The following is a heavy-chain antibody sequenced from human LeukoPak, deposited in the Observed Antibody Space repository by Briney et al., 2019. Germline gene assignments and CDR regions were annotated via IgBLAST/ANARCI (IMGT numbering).Heavy chain of an antibody. V-gene: IGHV3-7*01. CDR1: GFTFSSYE. CDR3: ARGPYSDY. CDR2: IKPDGSQI. D-gene: IGHD2-21*01. J-gene: IGHJ4*02. Sequence: GGSLRLSCAASGFTFSSYEMNWVRQAPGKGLEWVANIKPDGSQIYYVDSVKGRFTISRDNAKNSLYLQMNSLRAEDTAVYYCARGPYSDYWGQGTLVTVSS.